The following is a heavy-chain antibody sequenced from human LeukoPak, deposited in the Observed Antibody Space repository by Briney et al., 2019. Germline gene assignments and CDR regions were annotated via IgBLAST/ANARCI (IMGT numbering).Heavy chain of an antibody. J-gene: IGHJ4*02. V-gene: IGHV3-21*01. CDR2: ITSSSNYM. CDR3: SSFMTTVSINDY. D-gene: IGHD4-11*01. CDR1: GFTCNTYS. Sequence: PGGSLRLSCAASGFTCNTYSMNLVRQAPGKGLEWVSSITSSSNYMYYADSVRGRFTISRDNAKNSLYLQMNSLRAEDTAVYYCSSFMTTVSINDYWGQGTLVTVSS.